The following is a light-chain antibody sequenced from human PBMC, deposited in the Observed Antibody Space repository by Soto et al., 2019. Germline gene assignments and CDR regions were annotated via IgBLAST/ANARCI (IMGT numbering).Light chain of an antibody. CDR1: SSDVGGYNY. Sequence: ALTQPPSASGSPGQSVTISCTGTSSDVGGYNYVSWYQQHPGKAPKLMIYEVSKRPSGVPDRFSGSKSGNTASLTVSGLQAEDEADYYCSSYAGSNNRLFGGGTKLTVL. CDR3: SSYAGSNNRL. V-gene: IGLV2-8*01. CDR2: EVS. J-gene: IGLJ2*01.